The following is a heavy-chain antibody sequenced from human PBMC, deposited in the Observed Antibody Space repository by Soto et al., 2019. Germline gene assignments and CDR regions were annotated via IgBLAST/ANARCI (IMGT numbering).Heavy chain of an antibody. CDR3: ARSVAPDYYYGMDV. V-gene: IGHV5-51*03. Sequence: GECLKISCKGSGYIFTSYWIVGGRQISGKGLEWMGIIYPGDSDTRYSPSFQGQVTISADKSISTAYLQWSSLKASDTAMYYCARSVAPDYYYGMDVWGQGTTVTVSS. CDR1: GYIFTSYW. CDR2: IYPGDSDT. J-gene: IGHJ6*02.